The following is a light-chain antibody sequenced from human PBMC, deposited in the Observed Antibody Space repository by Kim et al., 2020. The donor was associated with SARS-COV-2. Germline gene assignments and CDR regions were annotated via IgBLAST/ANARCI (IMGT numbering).Light chain of an antibody. CDR3: QTWGPGIRV. V-gene: IGLV4-69*01. CDR1: NGNDNYA. CDR2: VNSDGSH. Sequence: ASVKLTCTPGNGNDNYALAWDQQQPGKGPRDLMKVNSDGSHSKGDGIPDRFSGSSSGAERYLTISSLQSDDEADYYCQTWGPGIRVFGGGTKVTVL. J-gene: IGLJ3*02.